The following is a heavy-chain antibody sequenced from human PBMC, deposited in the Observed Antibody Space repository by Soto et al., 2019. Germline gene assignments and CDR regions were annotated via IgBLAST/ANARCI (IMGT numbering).Heavy chain of an antibody. J-gene: IGHJ5*02. Sequence: SETLSLTCTVSGGSISSYYWSWIRQPPGKGLEWIGYIYYSGSTNYNPSLKSRVTISVDTSKNQFSLKLSSVTAADPAVYYCARHGAPRLGDLNWFDPWGQGTLVTVSS. CDR2: IYYSGST. D-gene: IGHD1-26*01. V-gene: IGHV4-59*08. CDR3: ARHGAPRLGDLNWFDP. CDR1: GGSISSYY.